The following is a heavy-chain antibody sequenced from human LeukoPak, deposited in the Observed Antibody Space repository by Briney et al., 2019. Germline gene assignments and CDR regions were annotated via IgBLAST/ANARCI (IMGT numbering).Heavy chain of an antibody. V-gene: IGHV4-30-4*08. D-gene: IGHD2-15*01. CDR1: GGSISSYY. CDR3: ARDIVVVVAARRYYYGMDV. CDR2: IYYSGST. Sequence: LSLTCTVSGGSISSYYWSWIRQPPGKGLEWIGYIYYSGSTYYNPSLKSRVTISVDTSKNQFSLKLSSVTAADTAVYYCARDIVVVVAARRYYYGMDVWGQGTTVTVSS. J-gene: IGHJ6*02.